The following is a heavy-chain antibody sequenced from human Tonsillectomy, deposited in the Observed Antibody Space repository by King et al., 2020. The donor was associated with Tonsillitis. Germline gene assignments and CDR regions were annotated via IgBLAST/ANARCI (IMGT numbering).Heavy chain of an antibody. J-gene: IGHJ3*02. CDR3: ARRPNPGSYWNTFAFDI. V-gene: IGHV4-34*01. CDR2: ITLSGST. Sequence: VQLPQWGAGLLKPSETLSLSCAVYGGSFSVYYRNWIRQRPGKGLEWIGEITLSGSTNYNPSLKSRVTVSTDTSENQFSLNLSSVTAADTAVYYCARRPNPGSYWNTFAFDIWGPGTMVTVSS. D-gene: IGHD3-10*01. CDR1: GGSFSVYY.